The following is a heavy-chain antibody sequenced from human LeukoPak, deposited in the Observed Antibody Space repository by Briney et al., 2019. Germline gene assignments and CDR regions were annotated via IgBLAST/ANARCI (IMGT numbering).Heavy chain of an antibody. D-gene: IGHD3-22*01. CDR2: INTNSGGT. Sequence: ASVKVSCKASAYTFTDYYIHWVRQAPGQGLEWMGWINTNSGGTNYAQRFQGRVTMTRDTSISTAYMDLSRLRSDDTAVYYCARLQYTSGSYYYYYGMDVWGQGTTVIVSS. CDR3: ARLQYTSGSYYYYYGMDV. V-gene: IGHV1-2*02. J-gene: IGHJ6*02. CDR1: AYTFTDYY.